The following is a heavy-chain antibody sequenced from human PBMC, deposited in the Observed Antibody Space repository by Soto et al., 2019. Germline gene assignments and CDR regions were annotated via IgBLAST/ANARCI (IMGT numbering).Heavy chain of an antibody. J-gene: IGHJ4*02. CDR3: ARDWRTQWLVYYFDY. Sequence: GGSLRLSCAASGFTFSSYAMHWVRQAPGKGLEWVAVISYDGSNKYYADSVKGRFTISRDNSKNTLYLQMNSLRAEDTAVYYCARDWRTQWLVYYFDYWGQGTLVTVSS. D-gene: IGHD6-19*01. CDR2: ISYDGSNK. V-gene: IGHV3-30-3*01. CDR1: GFTFSSYA.